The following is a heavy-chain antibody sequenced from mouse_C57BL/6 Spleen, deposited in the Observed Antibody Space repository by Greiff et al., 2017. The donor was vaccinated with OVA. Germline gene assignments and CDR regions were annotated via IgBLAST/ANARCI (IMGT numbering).Heavy chain of an antibody. V-gene: IGHV5-9-1*02. CDR2: LSSGGVYI. Sequence: EVMLVESGEGLVKPGGSLKLSCAASGFTFSSYAMSWVRQTPEKRLEWVAYLSSGGVYIYYPDTVKGRFTISRDNARNTLYLQMSSLKSEDTAMYYCTRERGDYGPFAYWGQGTLVTVSA. J-gene: IGHJ3*01. D-gene: IGHD2-4*01. CDR3: TRERGDYGPFAY. CDR1: GFTFSSYA.